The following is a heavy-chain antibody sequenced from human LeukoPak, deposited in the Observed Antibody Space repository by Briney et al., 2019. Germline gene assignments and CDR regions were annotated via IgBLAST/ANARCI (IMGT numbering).Heavy chain of an antibody. CDR1: GGTFSSYA. CDR3: ATSGSITMVRGVPETNLDY. Sequence: GSSVKVSCKASGGTFSSYAISWVRQAPGQGLEWMGRIIPILGIANYAQKFQGRVTITADKSTSTAYMELSSLRSEDTAVYYCATSGSITMVRGVPETNLDYWGQGTLVTVSS. V-gene: IGHV1-69*04. CDR2: IIPILGIA. J-gene: IGHJ4*02. D-gene: IGHD3-10*01.